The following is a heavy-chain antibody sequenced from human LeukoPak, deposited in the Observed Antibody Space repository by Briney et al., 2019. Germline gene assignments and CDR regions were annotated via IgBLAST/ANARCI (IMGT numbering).Heavy chain of an antibody. D-gene: IGHD2-15*01. CDR3: ARVHFLGYSSGGSCHEAFDY. J-gene: IGHJ4*02. Sequence: SQTLSLTCTVSGGSISSGSYYWSWIRQPAGKGLEWIGRIYTSGSTNYNPSLKSRVTISVDTSKNQFSLKLSSVTAADTAVYYCARVHFLGYSSGGSCHEAFDYWGQGTLVTVSS. V-gene: IGHV4-61*02. CDR2: IYTSGST. CDR1: GGSISSGSYY.